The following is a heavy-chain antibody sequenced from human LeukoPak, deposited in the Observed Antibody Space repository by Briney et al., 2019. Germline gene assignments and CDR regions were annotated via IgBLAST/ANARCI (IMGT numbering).Heavy chain of an antibody. J-gene: IGHJ4*02. Sequence: PGGSLRLSCAASGFTFSSYAMSWVRQAPGKGLEWVSAISGSGGSTYYADSVKGRFTISSDNSKNTLYLQMNSLRAEDTAVYYCAKTPIAAAGTPGFWVYFDYWGQGTLVTVSS. CDR2: ISGSGGST. CDR3: AKTPIAAAGTPGFWVYFDY. CDR1: GFTFSSYA. D-gene: IGHD6-13*01. V-gene: IGHV3-23*01.